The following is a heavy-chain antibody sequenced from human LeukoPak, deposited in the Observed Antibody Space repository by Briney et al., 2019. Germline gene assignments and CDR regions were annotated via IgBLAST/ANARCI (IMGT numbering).Heavy chain of an antibody. CDR3: VHSRYPQAGYCSGDNCLAPLDC. D-gene: IGHD2-15*01. CDR1: GFSLSTSGVG. J-gene: IGHJ4*02. Sequence: SGPTLVKPTQTLTLTCTFSGFSLSTSGVGVGWIRQPPGNALEWLALIYWNDDKRYSPSLKSRVTITKDTSKNQVVLTMTNMDPVDTATYFCVHSRYPQAGYCSGDNCLAPLDCWGQGTLVTVSS. CDR2: IYWNDDK. V-gene: IGHV2-5*01.